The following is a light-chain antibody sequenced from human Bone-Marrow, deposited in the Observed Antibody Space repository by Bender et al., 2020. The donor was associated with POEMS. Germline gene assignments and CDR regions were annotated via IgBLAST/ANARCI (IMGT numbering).Light chain of an antibody. CDR2: DDS. J-gene: IGLJ3*02. CDR1: NIGSES. CDR3: ATWGDGLSGWV. Sequence: SYVLTQPPSVSVAPGQTARITCGGNNIGSESVHWYQQKPGQAPVLVVYDDSDRPSGIPERFSGSNSGNTATLTISRVEAGDEADYYCATWGDGLSGWVFGGGTKLTVL. V-gene: IGLV3-21*02.